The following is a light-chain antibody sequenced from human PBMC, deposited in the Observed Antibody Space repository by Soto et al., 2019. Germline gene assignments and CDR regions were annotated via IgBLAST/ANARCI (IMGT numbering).Light chain of an antibody. CDR1: SSDVGSYNL. CDR2: EGS. Sequence: QSALTQPVSVSGSPGQSITISCTGTSSDVGSYNLVSWYQQHPGKAPKLMIYEGSKRPSGVSNRFSGSKSGNTASLTISGLQAGDEADYYCCSYAGSSTPVVFGGGTKLTVL. V-gene: IGLV2-23*01. CDR3: CSYAGSSTPVV. J-gene: IGLJ2*01.